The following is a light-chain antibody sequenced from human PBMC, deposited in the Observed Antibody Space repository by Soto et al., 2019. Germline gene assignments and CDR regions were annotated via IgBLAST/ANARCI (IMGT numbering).Light chain of an antibody. J-gene: IGLJ1*01. CDR1: SSDIGEYNY. CDR2: DVS. Sequence: QSALTQPASVSGSPGQSITISCTGTSSDIGEYNYVSWYQQHPGKAPKLMIYDVSNRPSGVSNRFSGSKSGNTASLTISGLQAEDEADYYCNSYTSSSAYVFGTGTKVTV. CDR3: NSYTSSSAYV. V-gene: IGLV2-14*01.